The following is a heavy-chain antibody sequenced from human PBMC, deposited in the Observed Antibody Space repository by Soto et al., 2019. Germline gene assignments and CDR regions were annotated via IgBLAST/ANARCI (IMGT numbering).Heavy chain of an antibody. CDR3: ARVYYCSSTSCDGWFDP. Sequence: VSVKVSCKASGYTFTGYYMHWVRQAPGQGLEWMGWINPNSGGTNYAQKFQGRVTMTRDTSISTAYMELSRLRSDDTAVYYCARVYYCSSTSCDGWFDPWGQGTLVTVSS. J-gene: IGHJ5*02. V-gene: IGHV1-2*02. D-gene: IGHD2-2*01. CDR1: GYTFTGYY. CDR2: INPNSGGT.